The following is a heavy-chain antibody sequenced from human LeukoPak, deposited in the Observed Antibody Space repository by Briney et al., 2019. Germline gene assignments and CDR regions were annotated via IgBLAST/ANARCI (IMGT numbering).Heavy chain of an antibody. CDR3: ARESETSGWYDY. J-gene: IGHJ4*02. D-gene: IGHD6-19*01. CDR2: ISGDGGST. Sequence: TGGSLRLSCAAPGFIFDNYAIHWVRQAPGKGVEWVSLISGDGGSTFYADSVRGRFTISRDNTRKSLSLQMSSLRSEDTALYYCARESETSGWYDYWGQGTLVTVSS. V-gene: IGHV3-43*02. CDR1: GFIFDNYA.